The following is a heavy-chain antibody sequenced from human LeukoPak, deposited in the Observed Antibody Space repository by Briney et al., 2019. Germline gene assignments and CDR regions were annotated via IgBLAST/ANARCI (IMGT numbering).Heavy chain of an antibody. V-gene: IGHV7-4-1*02. CDR2: INTNTGNP. Sequence: ASVKVSCKASGYTFTSYAMNWVQQAPGQGLEWMGEINTNTGNPSYAQGTTGRFVFSLHTSVSTAYLQISSLKAEDTAVYYCARVQLVLYYYYMDVWGKGTTVTVSS. D-gene: IGHD6-13*01. J-gene: IGHJ6*03. CDR1: GYTFTSYA. CDR3: ARVQLVLYYYYMDV.